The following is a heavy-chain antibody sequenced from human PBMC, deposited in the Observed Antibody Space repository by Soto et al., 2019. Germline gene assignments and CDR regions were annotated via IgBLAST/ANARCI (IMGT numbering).Heavy chain of an antibody. CDR1: GYTLSELS. Sequence: GASVKVSCKVSGYTLSELSMHWVRQAPGKGLEWMGGFDPEDGETIYAQKFQGRVTMTEDTSTDTAYMELSSLRSEDTAVYYCATPGYSYYDRFALGVWGQGTTVTV. D-gene: IGHD3-22*01. CDR2: FDPEDGET. J-gene: IGHJ6*02. CDR3: ATPGYSYYDRFALGV. V-gene: IGHV1-24*01.